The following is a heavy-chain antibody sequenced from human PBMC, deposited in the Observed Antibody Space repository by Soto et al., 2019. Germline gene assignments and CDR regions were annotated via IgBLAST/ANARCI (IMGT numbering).Heavy chain of an antibody. CDR2: ISGSGGST. CDR3: AKGCSSTSCRNRENWFDP. Sequence: EVQLLESGGGLVQPGGSLRLSCAASGFTFSSYAMSWVRQAPGKGLEWVSAISGSGGSTYYADSVKGRFTISRDNSKNTLYLQMNSLRAEDTAVYYCAKGCSSTSCRNRENWFDPWGQGTLVTVSS. V-gene: IGHV3-23*01. D-gene: IGHD2-2*01. J-gene: IGHJ5*02. CDR1: GFTFSSYA.